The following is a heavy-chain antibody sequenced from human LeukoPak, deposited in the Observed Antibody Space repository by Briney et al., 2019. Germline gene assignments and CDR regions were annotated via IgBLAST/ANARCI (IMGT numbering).Heavy chain of an antibody. CDR3: ARDRYYDTSGHFYY. Sequence: GGSLRLSCAASGFTFSSFDMNWVRQAPGKGLEWVSSISSPGTYTYYADSLKGRFTISRDNAKNSLYLQINSLTAEDTAIYYCARDRYYDTSGHFYYWGQGTLVTVSS. V-gene: IGHV3-21*01. CDR1: GFTFSSFD. D-gene: IGHD3-22*01. J-gene: IGHJ4*02. CDR2: ISSPGTYT.